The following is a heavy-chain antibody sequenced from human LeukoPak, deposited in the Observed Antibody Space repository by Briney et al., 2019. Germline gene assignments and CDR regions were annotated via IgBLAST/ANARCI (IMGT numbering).Heavy chain of an antibody. V-gene: IGHV3-21*04. J-gene: IGHJ5*02. Sequence: GGSLRLSCAASGFTFSSYSMNWVRQAPGKGLEWVSSISSSSSYIYYADSVKGRFTISRDNSKNTLYLQMNSLRAEDTAVYYCAKDTSSGWPNWFDPWGQGTLVTVSS. CDR1: GFTFSSYS. CDR2: ISSSSSYI. CDR3: AKDTSSGWPNWFDP. D-gene: IGHD6-19*01.